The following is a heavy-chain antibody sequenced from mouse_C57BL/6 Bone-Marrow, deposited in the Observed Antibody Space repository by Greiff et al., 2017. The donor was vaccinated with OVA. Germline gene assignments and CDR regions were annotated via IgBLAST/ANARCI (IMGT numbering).Heavy chain of an antibody. CDR3: AIPLLRPLRGFDY. V-gene: IGHV1-74*01. D-gene: IGHD2-12*01. J-gene: IGHJ2*01. Sequence: VQLQQPGAELVKPGASVKVSCKASGYTFTSYWMHWVKQRPGQGLEWIGRIHPSDSDTNYNQKFKGKATLTVDKSSSTAYMQLSSLTSEDSAVYYCAIPLLRPLRGFDYWGQGTTLTVSS. CDR2: IHPSDSDT. CDR1: GYTFTSYW.